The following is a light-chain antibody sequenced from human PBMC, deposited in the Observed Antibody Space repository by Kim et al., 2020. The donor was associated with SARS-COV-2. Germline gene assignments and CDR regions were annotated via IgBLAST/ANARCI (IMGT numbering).Light chain of an antibody. CDR1: QSIISSS. Sequence: EIVLTQSPDTLSLSPGERATLSCRASQSIISSSLAWYQQRPGQTPRLIIYGASTRVTGIPDRFSGSGSGTDFTLTISSLEPEDFAFYYCQQYEAFGQGTKVDIK. CDR2: GAS. V-gene: IGKV3-20*01. J-gene: IGKJ1*01. CDR3: QQYEA.